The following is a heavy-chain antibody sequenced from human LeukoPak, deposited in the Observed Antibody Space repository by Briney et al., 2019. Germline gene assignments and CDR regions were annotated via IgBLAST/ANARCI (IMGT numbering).Heavy chain of an antibody. CDR1: GFTFSSYS. J-gene: IGHJ6*03. Sequence: PGGSLRLSCAASGFTFSSYSMNWVRQAPGKGLEWVSYISSSSSTIYYADSVKGRFTISRDNAKNSLYLQMNSLRAEDTAVYYCARDIVVVPAASEGYYYYMDVLGKGTTVTVSS. D-gene: IGHD2-2*01. V-gene: IGHV3-48*01. CDR3: ARDIVVVPAASEGYYYYMDV. CDR2: ISSSSSTI.